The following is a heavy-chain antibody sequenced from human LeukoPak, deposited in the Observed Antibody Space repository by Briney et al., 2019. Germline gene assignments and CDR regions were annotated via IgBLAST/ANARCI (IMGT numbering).Heavy chain of an antibody. CDR3: ARHGQEGDPFGSGSYTAYDI. CDR1: GGSISSDY. D-gene: IGHD3-10*01. Sequence: TSAETLSLTCTVSGGSISSDYWTWIRKPPGKRLEWIGYLCDRWNTKYNPSLKSRVTISADTSKNQFSLKLRSVTAADTALYYCARHGQEGDPFGSGSYTAYDIWGQGTLVTVSP. V-gene: IGHV4-59*08. J-gene: IGHJ3*02. CDR2: LCDRWNT.